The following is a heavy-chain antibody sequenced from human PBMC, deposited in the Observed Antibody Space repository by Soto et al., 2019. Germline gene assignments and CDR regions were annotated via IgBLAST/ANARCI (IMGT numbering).Heavy chain of an antibody. Sequence: ASVKVSCKASGDTFIDFYIHWVRQAPGQGLEWMGWINSKSGATNYAQKFRGRVTMTRDTSISTASMELSSLTSDDTAVYSCASAFANGRWLQTHFEYWGQGTPVTVSS. V-gene: IGHV1-2*02. CDR3: ASAFANGRWLQTHFEY. J-gene: IGHJ4*02. CDR1: GDTFIDFY. D-gene: IGHD2-8*01. CDR2: INSKSGAT.